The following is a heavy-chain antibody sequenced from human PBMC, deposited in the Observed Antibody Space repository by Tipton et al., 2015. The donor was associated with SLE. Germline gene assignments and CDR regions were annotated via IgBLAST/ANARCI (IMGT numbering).Heavy chain of an antibody. CDR3: ARGPPDFWSGYYPFGY. CDR1: GYTFTSYD. Sequence: QLVQSGAEVKKPGASVKVSCKASGYTFTSYDINWVRQATGQGLEWMGWMNPNSGNTGYAQKFQGRVTMTRNTSISTAYMELSSLKSEVTAVYYCARGPPDFWSGYYPFGYWGQGPLATVSS. CDR2: MNPNSGNT. J-gene: IGHJ4*02. V-gene: IGHV1-8*01. D-gene: IGHD3-3*01.